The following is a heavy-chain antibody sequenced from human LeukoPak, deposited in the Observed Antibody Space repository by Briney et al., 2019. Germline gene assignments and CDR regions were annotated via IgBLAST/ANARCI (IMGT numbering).Heavy chain of an antibody. D-gene: IGHD3-10*01. V-gene: IGHV3-30*02. CDR2: IRYNGNNQ. CDR1: GFTFSSYG. J-gene: IGHJ6*03. CDR3: AKDSAFYYIDV. Sequence: GGTLRLSCAASGFTFSSYGMHWVRQAPGKGLEWVAFIRYNGNNQYYTDSVKGRFTISRDNSKNTLYLQMNSLKGDDTAVYYCAKDSAFYYIDVWGKGTTVIISS.